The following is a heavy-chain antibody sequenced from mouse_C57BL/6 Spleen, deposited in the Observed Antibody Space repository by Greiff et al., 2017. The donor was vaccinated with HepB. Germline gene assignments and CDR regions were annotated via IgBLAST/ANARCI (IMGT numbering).Heavy chain of an antibody. V-gene: IGHV1-82*01. CDR2: IYPGDGDT. D-gene: IGHD2-5*01. Sequence: VQLQQSGPELVEPGASVKISCKASGYAFSSSWMNWVKQRPGKGLEWIGRIYPGDGDTNYNGKFKGKATLTADKSSSTAYMQLSSLTSEDSAVYFCARSVYSNYWFAYWGQGTLVTVSA. CDR3: ARSVYSNYWFAY. CDR1: GYAFSSSW. J-gene: IGHJ3*01.